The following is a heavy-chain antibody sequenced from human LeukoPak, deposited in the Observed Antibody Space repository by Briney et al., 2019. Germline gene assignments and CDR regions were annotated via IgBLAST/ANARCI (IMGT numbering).Heavy chain of an antibody. V-gene: IGHV3-48*03. CDR1: GFTFGSYE. D-gene: IGHD3-10*01. CDR3: ARAGVLLWFGEPHDAFDI. J-gene: IGHJ3*02. CDR2: IGTITSTT. Sequence: PGGSLRLSCAASGFTFGSYEMNWVRQAPGKGLEWVSYIGTITSTTYYADSVKGRFTVSRDDAKNSLYLQMNSLRAEDTAVYYCARAGVLLWFGEPHDAFDIWGQGTMVTVSS.